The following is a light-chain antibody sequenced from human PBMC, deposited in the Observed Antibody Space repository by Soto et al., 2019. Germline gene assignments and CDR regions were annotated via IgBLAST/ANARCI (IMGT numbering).Light chain of an antibody. V-gene: IGKV4-1*01. CDR2: WAS. J-gene: IGKJ2*01. Sequence: DIVMTQSPDSLAVSLGERATINCKSSQNILYSPNNKNYLAWYQQQPGQPPKLLIYWASTRQSGVPDRFSGSGFGTYFTPTISSLQAEDVAVYYCLQYYNSYTFGQGTKLEIK. CDR3: LQYYNSYT. CDR1: QNILYSPNNKNY.